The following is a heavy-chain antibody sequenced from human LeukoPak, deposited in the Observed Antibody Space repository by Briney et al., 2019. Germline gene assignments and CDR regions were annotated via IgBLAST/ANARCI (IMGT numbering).Heavy chain of an antibody. J-gene: IGHJ4*02. Sequence: GGSLRLSCAASGFTFSSYWMSWVRQAPGKGLEWVANIKQDGSAKYYVDSVKGRFTISRDNAKNSLYLQVDSLRAGDTAVYYCARHRCSNCGDYFDYWGQGTLVTVSS. CDR1: GFTFSSYW. V-gene: IGHV3-7*03. D-gene: IGHD4-17*01. CDR3: ARHRCSNCGDYFDY. CDR2: IKQDGSAK.